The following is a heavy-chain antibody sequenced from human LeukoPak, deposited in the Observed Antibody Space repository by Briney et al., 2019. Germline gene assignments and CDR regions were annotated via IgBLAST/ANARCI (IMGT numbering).Heavy chain of an antibody. Sequence: SETLSLTCAVSGYSISSGYYWGWIRQPPGKGLEWIGSIYHSGSTYYNPSLKSRVTISVDTSKNQFSLKLSSVTAADTAVYYCARLGVVAAYSGCWGQGTLVTVSS. J-gene: IGHJ4*02. CDR1: GYSISSGYY. CDR2: IYHSGST. CDR3: ARLGVVAAYSGC. V-gene: IGHV4-38-2*01. D-gene: IGHD2-15*01.